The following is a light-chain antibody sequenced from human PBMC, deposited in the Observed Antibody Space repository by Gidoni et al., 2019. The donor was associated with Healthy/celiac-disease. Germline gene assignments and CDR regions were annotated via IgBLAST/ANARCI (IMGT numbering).Light chain of an antibody. CDR1: QSISSY. CDR3: QQSYSTPYT. Sequence: DIQMTQSPSSLSASVGDRVTNTCRASQSISSYLNWYQQKPGKAPKLLIYAASSLQSGVPSRFSGSGSGTDFTLTISSLQPEDFATYYCQQSYSTPYTFXQXTKLEIK. J-gene: IGKJ2*01. CDR2: AAS. V-gene: IGKV1-39*01.